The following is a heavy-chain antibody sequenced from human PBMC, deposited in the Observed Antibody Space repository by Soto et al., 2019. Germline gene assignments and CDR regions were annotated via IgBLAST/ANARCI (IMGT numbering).Heavy chain of an antibody. J-gene: IGHJ4*02. V-gene: IGHV3-53*02. CDR3: ATHPSSLK. CDR2: IFSGGST. CDR1: GFTVFNNY. Sequence: EVQLVETGGGLVQPGGSLRLSCAASGFTVFNNYMSWVRQAPGEGLEWVSVIFSGGSTSYADSVKGRFTVSRDSSKNTLYLQMNSLRAEDTAGYYGATHPSSLKWGQGTLVTVSP.